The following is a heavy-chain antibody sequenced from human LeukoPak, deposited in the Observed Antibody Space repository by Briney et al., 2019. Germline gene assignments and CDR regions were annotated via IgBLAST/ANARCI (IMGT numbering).Heavy chain of an antibody. Sequence: PGGSLRLSCAVPGFTFSDFWMQWVRQAPGKGLEWVSAISGSGGSTYYADSVKGRFTVSRDNSKNTLYLQMNSLRAEDTAVYYCAKAIVVVPAAIDYWGQGTLVTVSS. D-gene: IGHD2-2*02. J-gene: IGHJ4*02. CDR3: AKAIVVVPAAIDY. CDR1: GFTFSDFW. CDR2: ISGSGGST. V-gene: IGHV3-23*01.